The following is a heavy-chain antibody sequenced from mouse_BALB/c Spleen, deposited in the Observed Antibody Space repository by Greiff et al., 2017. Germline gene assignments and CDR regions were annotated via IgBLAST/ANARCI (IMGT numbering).Heavy chain of an antibody. J-gene: IGHJ4*01. CDR3: ARDPGGNPFYYAMDY. CDR2: INSNGGST. D-gene: IGHD2-1*01. Sequence: DVHLVESGGGLVQPGGSLKLSCAASGFTFSSYGMSWVRQTPDKRLELVATINSNGGSTYYPDSVKGRFTISRDNAKNTLYLQMSSLKSEDTAMYYCARDPGGNPFYYAMDYWGQGTSVTVSS. V-gene: IGHV5-6-3*01. CDR1: GFTFSSYG.